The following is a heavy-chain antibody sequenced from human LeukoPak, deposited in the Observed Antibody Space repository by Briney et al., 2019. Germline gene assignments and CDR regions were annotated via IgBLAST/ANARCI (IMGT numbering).Heavy chain of an antibody. D-gene: IGHD1-14*01. CDR3: ARDGREDNRIDY. Sequence: GGSLRLSCAASGFTFSSYALSWVRQAPGKGLEWVSAISGSGGRTYYADSVKGRFTISRDNSKNTLYLQMNSLRADDTAVYYCARDGREDNRIDYWGQGTLVTVSS. V-gene: IGHV3-23*01. CDR2: ISGSGGRT. CDR1: GFTFSSYA. J-gene: IGHJ4*02.